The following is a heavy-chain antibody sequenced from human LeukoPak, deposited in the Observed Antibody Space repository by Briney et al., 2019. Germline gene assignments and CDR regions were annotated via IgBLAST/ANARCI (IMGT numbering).Heavy chain of an antibody. V-gene: IGHV4-4*07. Sequence: KPSETLSLTCTVSGGSISSDYWTWIRQPAGKGLEWIGRIYTSGSTNYNPSLKSRVTMSVDTSKNQFSLKLSSVTAADTAVYYCARLQYSSSHNDYWGQGTLVTVSS. J-gene: IGHJ4*02. CDR1: GGSISSDY. CDR2: IYTSGST. D-gene: IGHD6-13*01. CDR3: ARLQYSSSHNDY.